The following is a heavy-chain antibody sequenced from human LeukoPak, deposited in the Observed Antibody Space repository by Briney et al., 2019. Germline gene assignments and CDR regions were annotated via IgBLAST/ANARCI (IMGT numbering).Heavy chain of an antibody. V-gene: IGHV1-69*13. J-gene: IGHJ4*02. D-gene: IGHD3-22*01. CDR2: IIPIFGTA. CDR1: GGTFSSYA. Sequence: ASVKVSCKASGGTFSSYAISWVRQAPGQGLERMGGIIPIFGTANYAQKFQGRVTITADESTSTAYMELSSLGSEDTAVYYCARSNPAYYYDSSGYYFDYWGQGTLVTVSS. CDR3: ARSNPAYYYDSSGYYFDY.